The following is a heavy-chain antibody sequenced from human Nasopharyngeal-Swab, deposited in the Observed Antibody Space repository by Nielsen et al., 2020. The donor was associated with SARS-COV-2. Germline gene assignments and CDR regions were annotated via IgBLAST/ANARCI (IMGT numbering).Heavy chain of an antibody. Sequence: GGSLRLSCAASGFTFSSYGMHWVRQAPGKGLEWVAVISYDGSNKYYADSVKGRFTISRDNSKNTLYLQMNSLRAEDTAVYYCARDYGSMIYYMDVWGKGTTVTVSS. D-gene: IGHD4-17*01. V-gene: IGHV3-30*03. CDR2: ISYDGSNK. CDR3: ARDYGSMIYYMDV. CDR1: GFTFSSYG. J-gene: IGHJ6*03.